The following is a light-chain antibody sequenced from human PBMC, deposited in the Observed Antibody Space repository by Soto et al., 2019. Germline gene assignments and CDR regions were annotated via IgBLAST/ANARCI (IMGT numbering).Light chain of an antibody. CDR3: HQRQSWPRT. Sequence: EIVLTQSPGTLSLSPGERATLSCRASQSVSNNYLAWYQQKPGQAPRLLIYGASNRATGIPDRFSGSGSGTEFTLTISDVQPEDFALYYCHQRQSWPRTVGQGTKVDIK. V-gene: IGKV3-20*01. CDR1: QSVSNNY. CDR2: GAS. J-gene: IGKJ1*01.